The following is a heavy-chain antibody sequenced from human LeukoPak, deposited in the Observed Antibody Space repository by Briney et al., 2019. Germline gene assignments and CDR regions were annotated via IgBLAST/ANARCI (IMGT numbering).Heavy chain of an antibody. CDR2: SDPEDGET. D-gene: IGHD2-21*02. CDR1: GSTLSYLS. J-gene: IGHJ2*01. Sequence: ASVTVSFKVSGSTLSYLSIHWVRQAPGKGLEYVGGSDPEDGETFHAQNFQGRITMTEDTSIDTAYMELSSLRSEDTAVYYCVTDRARLFWYFDLWGRGTLVTVSS. CDR3: VTDRARLFWYFDL. V-gene: IGHV1-24*01.